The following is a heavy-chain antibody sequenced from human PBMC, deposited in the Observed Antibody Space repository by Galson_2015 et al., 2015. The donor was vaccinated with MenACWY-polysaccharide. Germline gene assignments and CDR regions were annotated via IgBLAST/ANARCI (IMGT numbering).Heavy chain of an antibody. CDR2: MNLDGRDK. J-gene: IGHJ4*02. D-gene: IGHD5-18*01. V-gene: IGHV3-7*01. Sequence: SLRLSCAGSGFSFHDYALTWLRQVPGKGLEWVANMNLDGRDKYYVDSVRGRFTISRDNARNSLYLQMNSLRVEDTAVYYCARQRGYSYGYNDYWGQGTLVTVSS. CDR3: ARQRGYSYGYNDY. CDR1: GFSFHDYA.